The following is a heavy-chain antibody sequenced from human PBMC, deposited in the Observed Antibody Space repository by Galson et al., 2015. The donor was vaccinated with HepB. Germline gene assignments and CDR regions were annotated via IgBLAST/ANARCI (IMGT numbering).Heavy chain of an antibody. Sequence: PALVKPTQTLTLTCTFSGFSLSTSGMRVSWIRQPPGKALEWLARIDWDDDKFYSTSLKTRLTISKDTSKNQVVLTMTNMDPVDTATYYCARTDSSGWSGPFDYWGQGTLVTVSS. CDR3: ARTDSSGWSGPFDY. CDR2: IDWDDDK. CDR1: GFSLSTSGMR. D-gene: IGHD6-19*01. V-gene: IGHV2-70*04. J-gene: IGHJ4*02.